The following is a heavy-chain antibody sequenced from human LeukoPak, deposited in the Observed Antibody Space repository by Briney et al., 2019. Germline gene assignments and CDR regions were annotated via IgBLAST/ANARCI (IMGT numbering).Heavy chain of an antibody. D-gene: IGHD1-26*01. J-gene: IGHJ6*02. CDR2: INPNSGVT. Sequence: ASVKVSCKASGYTFTDYYLHWVRQAPGQGLEWMGWINPNSGVTTYAQEFQGRVTMTRDTSISTAYMELSRLRSDDTAVYYCARELLGATWYGMDVWGQGTTVTVSS. V-gene: IGHV1-2*02. CDR3: ARELLGATWYGMDV. CDR1: GYTFTDYY.